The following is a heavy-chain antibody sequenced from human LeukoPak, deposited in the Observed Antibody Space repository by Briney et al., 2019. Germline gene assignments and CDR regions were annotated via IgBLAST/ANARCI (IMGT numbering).Heavy chain of an antibody. CDR1: GYTFTSYY. CDR2: INPSGGST. Sequence: ASVKVSCKASGYTFTSYYIHWVRQAPGQGLEWMGIINPSGGSTSYAQKFQGRVTMTRDTSTSTVYMELSSLRSEDTAVYYCARDFGRAAAGSPSAENYYYGMDVWGQGTTVTVSS. J-gene: IGHJ6*02. V-gene: IGHV1-46*01. D-gene: IGHD6-13*01. CDR3: ARDFGRAAAGSPSAENYYYGMDV.